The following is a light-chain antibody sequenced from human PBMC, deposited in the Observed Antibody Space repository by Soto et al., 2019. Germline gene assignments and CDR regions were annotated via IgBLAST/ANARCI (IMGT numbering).Light chain of an antibody. V-gene: IGKV1-33*01. CDR2: DAS. CDR1: HDIMKD. Sequence: VKLTQSPWSLSASVGDSVTITSQASHDIMKDLNWYQQTRGKAPKLXIYDASNLETGVHSRFGGSGAGAVSTCTISILQQEDIATHYRQQYENSPVTFGQGTRVEIK. CDR3: QQYENSPVT. J-gene: IGKJ5*01.